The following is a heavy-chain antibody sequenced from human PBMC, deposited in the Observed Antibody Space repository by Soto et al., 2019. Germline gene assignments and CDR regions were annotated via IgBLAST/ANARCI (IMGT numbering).Heavy chain of an antibody. Sequence: GASVKVSCKASGYTFTSYYMHWVRQAPGQGLQWMGIINPSGGSTRFAQKFQGRVTLTRDTSTNTVYMELSSLRSDDTAVYYCARDRCDTTSCYGCDYWGQGTLVTVSS. J-gene: IGHJ4*02. D-gene: IGHD2-2*01. CDR1: GYTFTSYY. CDR2: INPSGGST. CDR3: ARDRCDTTSCYGCDY. V-gene: IGHV1-46*01.